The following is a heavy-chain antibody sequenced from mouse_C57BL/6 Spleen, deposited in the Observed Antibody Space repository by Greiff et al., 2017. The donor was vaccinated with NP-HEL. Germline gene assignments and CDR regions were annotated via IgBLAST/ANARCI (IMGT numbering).Heavy chain of an antibody. CDR3: ARSPLITTVVNYFDY. CDR1: GFTFTDYY. V-gene: IGHV7-3*01. Sequence: EVMLVESGGGLVQPGGSLSLSCAASGFTFTDYYMSWVRQPPGKALEWLGFIRNKANGYTTEYSASVKGRFTISRDNSQSILYLQMNALRAEDSATYYCARSPLITTVVNYFDYWGQGTTLTVSS. CDR2: IRNKANGYTT. J-gene: IGHJ2*01. D-gene: IGHD1-1*01.